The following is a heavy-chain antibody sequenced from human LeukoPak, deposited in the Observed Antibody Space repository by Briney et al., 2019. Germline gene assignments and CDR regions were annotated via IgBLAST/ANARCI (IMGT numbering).Heavy chain of an antibody. CDR2: INHSGST. CDR3: ARGRVWLSADWFDP. Sequence: SETLSLTCAVYGGSFSGYYWSWIRQPPGKRLEWIGEINHSGSTNYNPSLKSRVTISVDTSKNQFSLKLSSVTAADTAVYYCARGRVWLSADWFDPWGQGTLVTVSP. CDR1: GGSFSGYY. D-gene: IGHD5-18*01. V-gene: IGHV4-34*01. J-gene: IGHJ5*02.